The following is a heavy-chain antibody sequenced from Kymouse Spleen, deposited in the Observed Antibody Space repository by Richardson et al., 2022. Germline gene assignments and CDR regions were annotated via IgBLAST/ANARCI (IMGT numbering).Heavy chain of an antibody. CDR2: IYYSGST. Sequence: QVQLQESGPGLVKPSETLSLTCTVSGGSVSSGSYYWSWIRQPPGKGLEWIGYIYYSGSTNYNPSLKSRVTISVDTSKNQFSLKLSSVTAADTAVYYCAREWSNYYYYGMDVWGQGTTVTVSS. J-gene: IGHJ6*02. V-gene: IGHV4-61*01. CDR3: AREWSNYYYYGMDV. D-gene: IGHD5-18,IGHD2-8*01,IGHD3-10*01. CDR1: GGSVSSGSYY.